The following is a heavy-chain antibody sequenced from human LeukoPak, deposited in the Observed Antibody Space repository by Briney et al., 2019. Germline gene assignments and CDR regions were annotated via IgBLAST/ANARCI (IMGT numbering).Heavy chain of an antibody. D-gene: IGHD4-23*01. V-gene: IGHV1-2*02. CDR2: IIYNSGDT. CDR3: ARDRLRWWDY. CDR1: GYTFTGYY. J-gene: IGHJ4*02. Sequence: GSLKVSCKASGYTFTGYYMHWVRQAPGQGLEWMGWIIYNSGDTNYAQKFQGRVTMTRDTSTSTAYMELSRLRSDDTAVYYCARDRLRWWDYWGQGTLVTVSP.